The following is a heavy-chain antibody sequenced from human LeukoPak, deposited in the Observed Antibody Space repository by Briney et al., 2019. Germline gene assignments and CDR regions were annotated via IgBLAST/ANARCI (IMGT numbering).Heavy chain of an antibody. CDR3: ARDPGYYDSSGYPPNDV. CDR1: GYTFTSYG. Sequence: ASVKVSCKASGYTFTSYGISWVRQAPGQGLEWMGWISAYNGNTNYAQKLQGRVTMTTDTSTSTAYMELRSLRSDDTAVYYCARDPGYYDSSGYPPNDVWGQGTTVTVSS. CDR2: ISAYNGNT. J-gene: IGHJ6*02. D-gene: IGHD3-22*01. V-gene: IGHV1-18*01.